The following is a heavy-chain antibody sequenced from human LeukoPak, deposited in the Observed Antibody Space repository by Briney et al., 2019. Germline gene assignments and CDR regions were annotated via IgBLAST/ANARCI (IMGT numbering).Heavy chain of an antibody. CDR2: LSRGGSTT. D-gene: IGHD2-15*01. V-gene: IGHV3-23*01. CDR1: GFAFNMFA. CDR3: ARQQRIRHCSEGVCTEGYYFDY. J-gene: IGHJ4*02. Sequence: GGSLRLSCAGTGFAFNMFAIDWVRQAPGKGLEWVSGLSRGGSTTNYADSVKGRFTISRDKSQNSVFLQLNSLRPGDTAVYYCARQQRIRHCSEGVCTEGYYFDYWGQGTLVTVSS.